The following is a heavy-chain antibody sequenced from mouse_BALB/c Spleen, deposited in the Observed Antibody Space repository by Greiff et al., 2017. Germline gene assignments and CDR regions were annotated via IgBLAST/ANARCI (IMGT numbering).Heavy chain of an antibody. CDR1: GFTFSSYY. CDR2: INSNGGST. CDR3: ARRRLGLYAMDY. D-gene: IGHD4-1*01. J-gene: IGHJ4*01. Sequence: EVQRVESGGGLVKLGGSLKLSCAASGFTFSSYYMSWVRQTPEKRLELVAAINSNGGSTYYPDTVKGRFTISRDNAKNTLYLQMSSLKSEDTALYYCARRRLGLYAMDYWGQGTSVTVSS. V-gene: IGHV5-6-2*01.